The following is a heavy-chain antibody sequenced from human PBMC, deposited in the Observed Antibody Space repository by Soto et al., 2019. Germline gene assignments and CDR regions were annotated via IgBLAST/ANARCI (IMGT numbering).Heavy chain of an antibody. V-gene: IGHV3-53*01. J-gene: IGHJ1*01. Sequence: GVLRLSCAASGFTVSSNYMSWVRQAPGKGLEWVSVIYSGGSTYYADSVKGRFTISRDNSKNTLYLQMNSLRAEDTAVYYCARDRTAAGTEEYFQHWGQGTLVTVSS. D-gene: IGHD6-13*01. CDR3: ARDRTAAGTEEYFQH. CDR2: IYSGGST. CDR1: GFTVSSNY.